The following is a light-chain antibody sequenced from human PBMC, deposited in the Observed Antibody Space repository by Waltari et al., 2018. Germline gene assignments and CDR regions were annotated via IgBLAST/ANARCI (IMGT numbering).Light chain of an antibody. CDR2: LGS. CDR3: MQTLHLPRT. Sequence: DIVMTQSPLSLPVTPGEPASISCRSSQSLLHSNGYNYLDWYLQKPGQSPQLLIYLGSNRASGVPDRFSGSGSGTDFTLKISRVEAEDVGVYYCMQTLHLPRTFGQGTKVEIK. J-gene: IGKJ1*01. CDR1: QSLLHSNGYNY. V-gene: IGKV2-28*01.